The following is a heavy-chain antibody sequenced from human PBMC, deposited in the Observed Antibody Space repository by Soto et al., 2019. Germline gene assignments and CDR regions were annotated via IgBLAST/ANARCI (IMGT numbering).Heavy chain of an antibody. CDR3: ARAYITIFGVVTDDNWFDP. CDR1: GFTFSSYA. CDR2: IRQDGSKK. J-gene: IGHJ5*02. V-gene: IGHV3-7*01. D-gene: IGHD3-3*01. Sequence: GGSLRLSCAASGFTFSSYAMSWVRQAPGKGLEWVSTIRQDGSKKYYVDSVKGRFTIYRDNAKNTLYLQMNSLRAEDTAVYYCARAYITIFGVVTDDNWFDPWGQGTLVTVSS.